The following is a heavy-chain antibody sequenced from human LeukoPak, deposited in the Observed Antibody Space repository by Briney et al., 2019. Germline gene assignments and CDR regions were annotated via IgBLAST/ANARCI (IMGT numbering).Heavy chain of an antibody. J-gene: IGHJ5*02. D-gene: IGHD1-26*01. CDR2: INHSGST. V-gene: IGHV4-34*01. Sequence: SETLSLTCAVYGGSFSGYYWSWIRQPPGKGLEWIGEINHSGSTNYNPSLKSRVTISVDTSKNQFSLKLSSVTAADTAVYHCAKNGQSGFSFDPWGRETLVTVSS. CDR1: GGSFSGYY. CDR3: AKNGQSGFSFDP.